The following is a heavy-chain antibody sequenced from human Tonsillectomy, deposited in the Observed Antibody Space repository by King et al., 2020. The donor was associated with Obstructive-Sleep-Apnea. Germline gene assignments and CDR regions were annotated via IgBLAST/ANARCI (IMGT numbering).Heavy chain of an antibody. D-gene: IGHD2-15*01. J-gene: IGHJ4*02. V-gene: IGHV4-31*03. CDR1: GGSISSGGYY. CDR2: NYYSWST. Sequence: QLQESGPGLVKPSQTLSLTCTVSGGSISSGGYYWSWIRQHPGKGLEWIGYNYYSWSTYYNPSLKSRVTISVDTSKNQFSLKLSPVTAADTAVYYCARDTGCSGGSCYGYWGQGTLVTVSS. CDR3: ARDTGCSGGSCYGY.